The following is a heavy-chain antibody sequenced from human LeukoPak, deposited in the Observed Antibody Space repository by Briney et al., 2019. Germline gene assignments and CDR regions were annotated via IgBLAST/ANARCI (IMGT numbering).Heavy chain of an antibody. Sequence: GGSLRLSCAASGFTFSTYAMSWVRQAPGKGLEWVSAISGSGGSTYYADSMKGRFTISRDNSKNTLYLQMNSLRAEDTAVYYCAEGSSGYYPYYFDYWGQGTLVTVSS. V-gene: IGHV3-23*01. D-gene: IGHD3-22*01. CDR2: ISGSGGST. CDR3: AEGSSGYYPYYFDY. J-gene: IGHJ4*02. CDR1: GFTFSTYA.